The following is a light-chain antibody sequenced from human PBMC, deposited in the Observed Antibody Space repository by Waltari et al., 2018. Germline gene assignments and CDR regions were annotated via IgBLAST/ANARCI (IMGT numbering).Light chain of an antibody. V-gene: IGKV3D-20*01. CDR1: QSVNSNY. Sequence: EIVLTQSPATLSLSPGERATLSCGASQSVNSNYLAWYQQKPGLAPRLLIYDASSRATGIPDRFTGSGSGTDFTLTISRLEPEDFAVYYCQQYGSSPPWTFGQGTKV. CDR2: DAS. J-gene: IGKJ1*01. CDR3: QQYGSSPPWT.